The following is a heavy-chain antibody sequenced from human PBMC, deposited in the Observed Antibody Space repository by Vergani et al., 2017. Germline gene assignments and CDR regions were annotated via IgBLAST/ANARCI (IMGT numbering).Heavy chain of an antibody. Sequence: QLQLQESGSGLVKPSQTLSLTCAVSGGSISSGGYSWSWIRQPPGKGLEWIGYIYHSGSTYYNPSLKSRVTISVDRSKNQFSLKLSSVTAADTAVYYCARDRRAAAGYVAYYYYYGMDVWGQGTTVTVSS. V-gene: IGHV4-30-2*01. J-gene: IGHJ6*02. CDR2: IYHSGST. D-gene: IGHD6-13*01. CDR1: GGSISSGGYS. CDR3: ARDRRAAAGYVAYYYYYGMDV.